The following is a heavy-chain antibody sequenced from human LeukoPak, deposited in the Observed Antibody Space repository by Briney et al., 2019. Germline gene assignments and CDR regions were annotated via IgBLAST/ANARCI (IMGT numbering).Heavy chain of an antibody. CDR2: ISGSGGST. Sequence: PGGSLRLSCAASGFTFSSYAMSWVRQAPGKGLEWVSAISGSGGSTYYADSVKGRFTISRDNSKNTLYLQMNSLRAEDTAVYYCARDLTTHPGLNNPLTFDYWGQGTLVTVSS. CDR1: GFTFSSYA. V-gene: IGHV3-23*01. D-gene: IGHD1-14*01. CDR3: ARDLTTHPGLNNPLTFDY. J-gene: IGHJ4*02.